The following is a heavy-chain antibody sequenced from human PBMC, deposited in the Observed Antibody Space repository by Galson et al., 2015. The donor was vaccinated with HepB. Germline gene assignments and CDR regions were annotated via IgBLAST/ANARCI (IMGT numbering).Heavy chain of an antibody. V-gene: IGHV3-23*01. CDR1: GFTFNSYA. J-gene: IGHJ3*02. CDR2: ISGSGGTA. D-gene: IGHD4-11*01. Sequence: SLRLSCAASGFTFNSYAMYWVRQAPGKGLEWVSAISGSGGTAYYADSVKGRFTISRDNSKNTLYLQMNSLRAEDTAVYYCAVEIMTRAATGAFDIWGQGTMVTVSS. CDR3: AVEIMTRAATGAFDI.